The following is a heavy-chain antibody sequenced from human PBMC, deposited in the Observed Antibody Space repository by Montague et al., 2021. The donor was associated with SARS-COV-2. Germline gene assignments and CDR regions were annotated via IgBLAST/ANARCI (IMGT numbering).Heavy chain of an antibody. CDR3: ARDLITMVRGVILESDC. V-gene: IGHV3-33*01. CDR1: GFTFSSYG. Sequence: SLRLSCAASGFTFSSYGMHWVRQAPGKGLEWVAVIWYDGSNKYYADSVKGRFTISRDNSKNTLYPQMNSLRAEDTAVYYCARDLITMVRGVILESDCWGQGTLVTVSS. CDR2: IWYDGSNK. D-gene: IGHD3-10*01. J-gene: IGHJ4*02.